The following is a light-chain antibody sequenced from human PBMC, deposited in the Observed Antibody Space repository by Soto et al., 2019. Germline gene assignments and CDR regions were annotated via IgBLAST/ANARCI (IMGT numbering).Light chain of an antibody. J-gene: IGKJ1*01. CDR1: QSVSSK. V-gene: IGKV3-15*01. CDR2: GAS. Sequence: EIVLTQSPGTLSVSPGERATLSCRASQSVSSKLAWYQQKPGQAPRLLFYGASTGATGIPASFSGSGSETEFTLSISSLQSEDFAVYYCQQYNNWPGTFGQGTKV. CDR3: QQYNNWPGT.